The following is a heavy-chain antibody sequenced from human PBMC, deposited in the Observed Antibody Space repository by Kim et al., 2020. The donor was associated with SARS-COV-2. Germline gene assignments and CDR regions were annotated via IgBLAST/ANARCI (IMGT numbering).Heavy chain of an antibody. J-gene: IGHJ4*02. CDR2: ISGSGGST. V-gene: IGHV3-23*01. D-gene: IGHD2-15*01. Sequence: GGSLRLSCAASGFTFSSYAMSWVRQAPGKGLEWVSAISGSGGSTYYADSVKGRFTISRDNSKNTLYLQMNSLRAEDTAVYYCAKHEGNSIVVVVAALSYWGQGTLVTVSS. CDR1: GFTFSSYA. CDR3: AKHEGNSIVVVVAALSY.